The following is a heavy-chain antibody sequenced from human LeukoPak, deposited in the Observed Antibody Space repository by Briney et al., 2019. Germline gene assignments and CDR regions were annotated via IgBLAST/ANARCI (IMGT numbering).Heavy chain of an antibody. CDR2: IWYDGSNK. CDR3: AGYLGGYSYGEDHYYFDY. J-gene: IGHJ4*02. D-gene: IGHD5-18*01. CDR1: GFTFSSYG. V-gene: IGHV3-33*01. Sequence: GGSLRLSCAASGFTFSSYGMHWVRQAPGKGLEWVAVIWYDGSNKYYADSVKGRFTISRDNSKNTLYLQMNSLRAEDTAVYYCAGYLGGYSYGEDHYYFDYWGQGTLVTVSS.